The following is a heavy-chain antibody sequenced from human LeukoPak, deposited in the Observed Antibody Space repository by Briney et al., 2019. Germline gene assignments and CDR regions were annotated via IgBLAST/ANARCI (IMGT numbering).Heavy chain of an antibody. CDR2: IKQDGSEK. CDR3: ARNDFWSGYFDY. CDR1: GFTFSSHW. D-gene: IGHD3-3*01. J-gene: IGHJ4*02. Sequence: PGGSLRLSCAASGFTFSSHWMSWVRQAPGKGLEGVANIKQDGSEKYYVDSVKGRFTISRDNAKNSLYLQMNSLRAEDTAVYYCARNDFWSGYFDYWGQGTLVTVSS. V-gene: IGHV3-7*01.